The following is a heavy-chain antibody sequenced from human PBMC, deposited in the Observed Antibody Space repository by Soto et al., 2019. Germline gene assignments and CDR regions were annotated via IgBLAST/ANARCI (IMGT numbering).Heavy chain of an antibody. J-gene: IGHJ4*02. CDR3: ARDQRDGYNPGL. CDR1: GFTFTDYY. D-gene: IGHD5-12*01. V-gene: IGHV3-11*01. CDR2: ISSSGITI. Sequence: PGGSLRLSCAASGFTFTDYYMSWIRQAPGKGLEWVSYISSSGITIHYADTVKGRFTISRDNAKKSLFLQLNSLRAEDTAVYYVARDQRDGYNPGLWGQGTRVTVSS.